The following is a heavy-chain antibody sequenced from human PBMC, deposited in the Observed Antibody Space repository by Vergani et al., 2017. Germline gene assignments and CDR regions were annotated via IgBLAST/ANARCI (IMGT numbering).Heavy chain of an antibody. J-gene: IGHJ6*02. Sequence: QVQLQQWGAGLLKPSETLSLTCAVYGGSFSGYYWSWIRQPPGKGLEWIGEINHSGSTNYNPSLKSRVTISVDTSKNQFSLKLSSVTAADTAVYYCARVQRGYCSGGSCYRYYYYYGMDVWGQGTTVTVSS. D-gene: IGHD2-15*01. CDR2: INHSGST. CDR3: ARVQRGYCSGGSCYRYYYYYGMDV. CDR1: GGSFSGYY. V-gene: IGHV4-34*01.